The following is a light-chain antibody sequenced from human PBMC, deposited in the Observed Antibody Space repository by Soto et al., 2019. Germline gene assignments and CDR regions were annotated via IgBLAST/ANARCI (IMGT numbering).Light chain of an antibody. CDR3: QQYNTFLT. J-gene: IGKJ4*01. CDR2: AAS. V-gene: IGKV1-8*01. Sequence: ALPMTPSPSSLSATTGDRVTITFRASQGISSYLAWYQQKPGKAPKLLIYAASTLQSGVPSRFSGSGSGTEFTLTISSLQPDDSATYYCQQYNTFLTFGGGTKVDIK. CDR1: QGISSY.